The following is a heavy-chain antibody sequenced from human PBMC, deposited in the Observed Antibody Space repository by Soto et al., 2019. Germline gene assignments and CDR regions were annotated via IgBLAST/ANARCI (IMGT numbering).Heavy chain of an antibody. CDR2: IIPIFGTA. CDR1: GGTFSSYA. J-gene: IGHJ5*02. D-gene: IGHD3-10*01. Sequence: QVQLVQSGAEVKKPGSSVKVSCKASGGTFSSYAISWVRQAPGQGLEWMGGIIPIFGTANYAQKFQGRVTITADESTSTAYMELSSVRSEDTTVYYCARVWFEELEQRDWFDPWGHGTLVTVSS. V-gene: IGHV1-69*01. CDR3: ARVWFEELEQRDWFDP.